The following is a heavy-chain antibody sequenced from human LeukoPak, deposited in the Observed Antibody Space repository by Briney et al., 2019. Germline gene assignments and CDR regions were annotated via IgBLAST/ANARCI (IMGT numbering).Heavy chain of an antibody. CDR2: INHSGST. D-gene: IGHD3-22*01. CDR1: GGSFSGYY. Sequence: SETRSLTCAVYGGSFSGYYWSWIRQPPGKGLEWIGDINHSGSTNYNPSLKSRVTISVDTSKNQFSLKLSSVTAADTAVYYCARTNRHYYDSSVPFDYWGQGTLVTVSS. J-gene: IGHJ4*02. V-gene: IGHV4-34*01. CDR3: ARTNRHYYDSSVPFDY.